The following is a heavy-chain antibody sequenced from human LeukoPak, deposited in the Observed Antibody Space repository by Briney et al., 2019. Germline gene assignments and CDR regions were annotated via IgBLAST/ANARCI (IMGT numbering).Heavy chain of an antibody. J-gene: IGHJ5*02. CDR3: ARDAHWGLGWFDP. CDR2: IYYSGST. D-gene: IGHD7-27*01. V-gene: IGHV4-30-4*08. Sequence: SETLSLTCTVFGGSISSGDYYWSWIRQPPGKGLEWIGYIYYSGSTYYNPSLKSRVTISVDTSKNQFSLKLSSVTAADTAVYYCARDAHWGLGWFDPWGQGTLVTVSS. CDR1: GGSISSGDYY.